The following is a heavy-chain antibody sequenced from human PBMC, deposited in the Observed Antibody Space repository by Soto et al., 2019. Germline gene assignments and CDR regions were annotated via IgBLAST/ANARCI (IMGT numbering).Heavy chain of an antibody. Sequence: QVRLVQSGAEVKRPGSSVKVSRKASGGTFTSYTLSWVRQVPGQGPEWMGRIIHILGIASYAQKFQGRLTLTADKSTSTAYTDLTALRSEDTAIYYCAREFTGRAAADMPYYFDSWGQGTLVVVSS. CDR2: IIHILGIA. CDR1: GGTFTSYT. V-gene: IGHV1-69*08. D-gene: IGHD6-13*01. CDR3: AREFTGRAAADMPYYFDS. J-gene: IGHJ4*02.